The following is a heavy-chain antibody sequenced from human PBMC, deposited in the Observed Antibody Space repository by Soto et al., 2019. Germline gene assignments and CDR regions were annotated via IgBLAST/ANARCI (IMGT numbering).Heavy chain of an antibody. CDR1: GFTFSSYA. CDR3: AKGRSIAVAGEIYYGMDV. CDR2: ISGSGGST. D-gene: IGHD6-19*01. V-gene: IGHV3-23*01. Sequence: GGSLRLSCAASGFTFSSYAMSWVRQAPGKGLEWVSAISGSGGSTYYADSVKGRFTISRDNSKNTLYLQMNSLRAEDTAVYYCAKGRSIAVAGEIYYGMDVWGQGTTVTVSS. J-gene: IGHJ6*02.